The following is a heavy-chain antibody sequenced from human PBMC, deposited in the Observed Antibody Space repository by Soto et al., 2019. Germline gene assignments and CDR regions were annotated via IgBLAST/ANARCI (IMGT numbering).Heavy chain of an antibody. V-gene: IGHV1-18*04. Sequence: QVQIVQSGAEVKKPGASVKVSCKASGYTFTNYGINWVRQAPGQGPEWMGWISGYNGDTKYSQTLQGRVTMTTDTFTSTAYMELRSLRSDDTAVYYCARGGSSWSAEYYQHWGQGTLVIVSS. J-gene: IGHJ1*01. CDR2: ISGYNGDT. CDR3: ARGGSSWSAEYYQH. D-gene: IGHD6-13*01. CDR1: GYTFTNYG.